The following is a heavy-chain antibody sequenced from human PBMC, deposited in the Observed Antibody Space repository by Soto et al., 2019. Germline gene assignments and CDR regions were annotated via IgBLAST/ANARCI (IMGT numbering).Heavy chain of an antibody. V-gene: IGHV3-23*01. CDR1: GFTFRSYA. J-gene: IGHJ2*01. CDR2: ISGSGIST. Sequence: DVQLLESGGGLVQPGGSLRLSCAASGFTFRSYAMSWVRHAPGKGLEWVSGISGSGISTHYADSVKGRFTVSRDNSKNSLYLQMNSLRAEDTAVYNCAKEPVGPDWYFDLWCRGTLVTVSS. CDR3: AKEPVGPDWYFDL.